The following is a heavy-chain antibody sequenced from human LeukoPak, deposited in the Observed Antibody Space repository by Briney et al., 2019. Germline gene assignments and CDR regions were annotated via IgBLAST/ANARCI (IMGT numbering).Heavy chain of an antibody. CDR3: ASFYDSSGRDY. CDR1: GFTFRSFE. Sequence: PGGSLRLSCAVSGFTFRSFEMNWVRQAPGKGLEWLSYIGTIGSPIYYADSVKGRFTISRDNARNSLCLQMSSLRVEDTAVYYCASFYDSSGRDYWGQGTLVTVSS. D-gene: IGHD3-22*01. CDR2: IGTIGSPI. J-gene: IGHJ4*02. V-gene: IGHV3-48*03.